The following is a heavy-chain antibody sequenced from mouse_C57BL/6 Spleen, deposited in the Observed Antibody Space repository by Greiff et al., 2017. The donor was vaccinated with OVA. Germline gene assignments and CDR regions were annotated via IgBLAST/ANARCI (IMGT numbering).Heavy chain of an antibody. CDR3: ARLTTVPPYAMDY. J-gene: IGHJ4*01. Sequence: EVQLQQSGPELVKPGASVKISCKASGYSFTGYYMNWVKQSPEKSLEWIGEINPSTGGTTYNQKFKAKATLTVDKSSSTAYMQLKSLTSEDSAVYYCARLTTVPPYAMDYWGQGTSVTVSS. CDR2: INPSTGGT. V-gene: IGHV1-42*01. CDR1: GYSFTGYY. D-gene: IGHD1-1*01.